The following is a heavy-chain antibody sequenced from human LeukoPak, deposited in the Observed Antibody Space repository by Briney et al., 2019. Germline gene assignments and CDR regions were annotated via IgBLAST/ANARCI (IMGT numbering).Heavy chain of an antibody. CDR2: IYSGTT. D-gene: IGHD6-13*01. Sequence: GGSLRLSCTVSGFTVSANSMSWVRQAPGKGLEWVSFIYSGTTHYSDSVKGRFTISRDNSKNTLYLQMNSLRAEDTAIYYCAKDATAAVGTVYMDVWGKGTTVTISS. V-gene: IGHV3-53*01. CDR1: GFTVSANS. CDR3: AKDATAAVGTVYMDV. J-gene: IGHJ6*03.